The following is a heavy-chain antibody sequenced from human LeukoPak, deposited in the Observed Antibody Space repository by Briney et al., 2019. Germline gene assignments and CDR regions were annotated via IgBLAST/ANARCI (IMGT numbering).Heavy chain of an antibody. CDR2: IYHSGST. CDR3: ARGSDYSVDY. J-gene: IGHJ4*02. D-gene: IGHD4-11*01. Sequence: SETLSLTCTVSGYSISSGYYWGWIRQPPGKGLEWIGSIYHSGSTYYNPSLKSRVTISVETAKNQFSLKLNSVTAADTAVYYCARGSDYSVDYWGQGTQVTVSS. V-gene: IGHV4-38-2*02. CDR1: GYSISSGYY.